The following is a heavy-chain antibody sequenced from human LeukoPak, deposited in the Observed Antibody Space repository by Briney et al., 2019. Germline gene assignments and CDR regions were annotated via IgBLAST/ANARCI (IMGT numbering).Heavy chain of an antibody. J-gene: IGHJ4*02. CDR1: GDSISSRSYY. D-gene: IGHD6-13*01. CDR2: INHSGSA. CDR3: ARQSGSSTWSSDY. Sequence: SETLSLTCTVSGDSISSRSYYWSWIRQAPGKGLEWIGEINHSGSANYNPSLKSRVTISVDTSKNQFSLKLSSVTAADTAVYYCARQSGSSTWSSDYWGQGTLVTVSS. V-gene: IGHV4-39*01.